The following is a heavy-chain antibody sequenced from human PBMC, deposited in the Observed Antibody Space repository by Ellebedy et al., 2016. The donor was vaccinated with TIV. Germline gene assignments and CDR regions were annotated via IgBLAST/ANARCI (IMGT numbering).Heavy chain of an antibody. Sequence: SETLSLTXAVYGGSFSGYYWSWIRQPPGKGLEWIGEINHSGSTNYNPSLKSRVTISVDTSKNQFSLKLSSVTAADTAVYYCAIGGYSFHDAFDIWGQGTTVAVSS. CDR3: AIGGYSFHDAFDI. CDR1: GGSFSGYY. D-gene: IGHD3-22*01. J-gene: IGHJ3*02. V-gene: IGHV4-34*01. CDR2: INHSGST.